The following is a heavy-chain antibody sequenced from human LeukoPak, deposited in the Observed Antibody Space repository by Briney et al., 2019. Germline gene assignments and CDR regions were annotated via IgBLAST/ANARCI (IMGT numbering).Heavy chain of an antibody. Sequence: GGSLRLSCAPSGFTFSSYSMNWVRQAPGKGLEWVSSIISSSSYIYYADSVKGRFTISRDNSKNTLYLQMNSLRAEDTAVYYCARIYCSGGSCYLNYYYYGMDVWGQGTTVTVSS. D-gene: IGHD2-15*01. J-gene: IGHJ6*02. V-gene: IGHV3-21*01. CDR1: GFTFSSYS. CDR2: IISSSSYI. CDR3: ARIYCSGGSCYLNYYYYGMDV.